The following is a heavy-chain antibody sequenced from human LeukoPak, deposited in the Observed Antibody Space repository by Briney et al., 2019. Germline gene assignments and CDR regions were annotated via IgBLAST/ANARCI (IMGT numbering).Heavy chain of an antibody. J-gene: IGHJ4*02. CDR1: GFTFSSYG. CDR3: AKHHDSSGGDY. CDR2: ISYDGSNK. Sequence: PGRSLRLSCAASGFTFSSYGMHWVRQAPGKGLEWVAVISYDGSNKYYADSVKGRFTISRDNSKNTLYLQMNSLRAEDTAVYYCAKHHDSSGGDYWGQGTLVTVSS. D-gene: IGHD3-22*01. V-gene: IGHV3-30*18.